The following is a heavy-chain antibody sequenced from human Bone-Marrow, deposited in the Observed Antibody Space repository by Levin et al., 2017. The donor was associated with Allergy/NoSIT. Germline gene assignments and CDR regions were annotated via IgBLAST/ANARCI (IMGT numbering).Heavy chain of an antibody. CDR2: ISYDGKK. CDR3: AGVVGSTAYFDY. V-gene: IGHV3-30*03. J-gene: IGHJ4*02. D-gene: IGHD1-26*01. Sequence: AGGSLRLSCEVSGLTFSSYGMHWVRQAPGKGLEWVAGISYDGKKNYADSVKGRFTISRDNSKNTVYLEMNSLRSEDTGVFYCAGVVGSTAYFDYWGQGALVTVSS. CDR1: GLTFSSYG.